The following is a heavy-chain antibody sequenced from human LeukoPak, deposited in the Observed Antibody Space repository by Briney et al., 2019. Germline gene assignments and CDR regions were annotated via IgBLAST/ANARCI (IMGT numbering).Heavy chain of an antibody. J-gene: IGHJ4*02. CDR2: ISSSSGYI. D-gene: IGHD4-17*01. CDR3: ARDRSHYGDLDY. CDR1: GFTFSSYS. Sequence: GGSLRLSCAASGFTFSSYSMNWVRQAPGKGLEWVSSISSSSGYIYYADSVKGRFTISRDNAKNSLYLQMNSLRAEDTAVYYCARDRSHYGDLDYWGQGTLVTVSS. V-gene: IGHV3-21*01.